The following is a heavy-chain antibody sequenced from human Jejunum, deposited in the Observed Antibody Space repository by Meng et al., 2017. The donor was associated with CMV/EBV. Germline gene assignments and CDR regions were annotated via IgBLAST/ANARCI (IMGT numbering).Heavy chain of an antibody. J-gene: IGHJ5*02. CDR1: SIRGSRYY. V-gene: IGHV4-39*01. D-gene: IGHD3-10*01. Sequence: SIRGSRYYWGWIRQSPKKGLEWLGSIYYTGGTYDNPSLRSRVTVSIDTSKNQFFLHLSSVTAADTAVYYCAGAKNYYGSGSSRLFDPWGQGLLVTVSS. CDR3: AGAKNYYGSGSSRLFDP. CDR2: IYYTGGT.